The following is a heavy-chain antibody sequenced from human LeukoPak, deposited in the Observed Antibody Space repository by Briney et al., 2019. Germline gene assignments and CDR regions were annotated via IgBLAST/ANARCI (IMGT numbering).Heavy chain of an antibody. V-gene: IGHV4-4*07. CDR1: GGSISSYY. CDR2: IYTSGST. J-gene: IGHJ5*02. CDR3: ARVSEWRYCSGGSCPNSFEP. D-gene: IGHD2-15*01. Sequence: SETLSLTSTVSGGSISSYYWSWIRQPAGKGLEWIGRIYTSGSTNYNPSLKSRVTMSVDTSKNQFSLKLSSVTAADTAVYYCARVSEWRYCSGGSCPNSFEPSGQGTLVTVSS.